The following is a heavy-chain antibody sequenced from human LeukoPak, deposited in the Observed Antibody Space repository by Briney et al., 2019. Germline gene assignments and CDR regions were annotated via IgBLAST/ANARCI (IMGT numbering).Heavy chain of an antibody. CDR2: MQSTGNS. CDR3: ARNKRTRYGPYFDH. D-gene: IGHD5-18*01. J-gene: IGHJ4*01. Sequence: SETLSLTCNVSGDSISTYHWNWIRKPPGRGLEWIGYMQSTGNSNYNPSLKSRVSMSVDTSKNRIVLNLSSVTAADTAVYYCARNKRTRYGPYFDHWGQGLLVTVSS. V-gene: IGHV4-59*01. CDR1: GDSISTYH.